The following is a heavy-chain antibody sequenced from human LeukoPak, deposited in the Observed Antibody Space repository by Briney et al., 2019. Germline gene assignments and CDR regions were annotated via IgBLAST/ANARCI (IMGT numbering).Heavy chain of an antibody. CDR1: RFTFSNYG. Sequence: GGSLRLSCAASRFTFSNYGMHWVRQAPGKGLVWVSRISSDGSSTSYADSVKGRFTISRDNAKNTLYLQMNSLRAEDTAVYYCVVVTADYWGQGTLVTVSS. CDR2: ISSDGSST. J-gene: IGHJ4*02. D-gene: IGHD2-21*02. V-gene: IGHV3-74*01. CDR3: VVVTADY.